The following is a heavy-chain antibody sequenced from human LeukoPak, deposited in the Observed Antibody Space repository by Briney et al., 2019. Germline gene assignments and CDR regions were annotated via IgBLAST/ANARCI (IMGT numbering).Heavy chain of an antibody. CDR2: IRYDGSNK. CDR3: ARSQQLDHYYHYYMDV. J-gene: IGHJ6*03. D-gene: IGHD6-13*01. V-gene: IGHV3-30*02. CDR1: GFTFSSYG. Sequence: GGSLRLSCAASGFTFSSYGMHWVRQAPGKGLEWVAFIRYDGSNKYYADSVKGRFTISRDNSKNTLYLQMNSLRAEDTAVYYCARSQQLDHYYHYYMDVWGKGTTVTVSS.